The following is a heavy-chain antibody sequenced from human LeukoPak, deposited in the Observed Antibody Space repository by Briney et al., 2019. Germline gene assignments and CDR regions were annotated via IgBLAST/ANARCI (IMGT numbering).Heavy chain of an antibody. CDR3: AREHYYDSSGYYSNTPYYFDY. V-gene: IGHV3-7*01. D-gene: IGHD3-22*01. Sequence: GGSLRLSCEASGFTFSSYTMNWVRQAPGKGLEWVANIKQDGSEKYYVDSVKGRFTISRDNAKNSLYLQMNSLRAEDTAVYYCAREHYYDSSGYYSNTPYYFDYWGQGTLVTVSS. J-gene: IGHJ4*02. CDR2: IKQDGSEK. CDR1: GFTFSSYT.